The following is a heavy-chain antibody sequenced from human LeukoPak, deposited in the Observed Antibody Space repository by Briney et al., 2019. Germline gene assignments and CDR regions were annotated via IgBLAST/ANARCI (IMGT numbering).Heavy chain of an antibody. CDR2: IYDSWST. D-gene: IGHD3-16*01. Sequence: TSETLSLTCTVSGGSIRSSYYYWGWIRQPPGKGLEWIGSIYDSWSTYYNPSLKSRVTISVDTSKNQFSLKLNSVTAADTAVYYCARRYGPWGQGTLVTVSS. CDR3: ARRYGP. CDR1: GGSIRSSYYY. J-gene: IGHJ5*02. V-gene: IGHV4-39*01.